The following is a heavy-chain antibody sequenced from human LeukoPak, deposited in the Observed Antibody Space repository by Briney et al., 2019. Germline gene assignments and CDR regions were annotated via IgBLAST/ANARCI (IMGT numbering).Heavy chain of an antibody. D-gene: IGHD4-17*01. V-gene: IGHV3-23*01. J-gene: IGHJ6*03. CDR2: ISGSGGST. CDR1: GFTFSSYA. CDR3: AKEGVKRRDDYGDYYYYYMDV. Sequence: GGSLRLSCAASGFTFSSYAMSWVRQAPGKGLEWVSAISGSGGSTYYADSVKGRFTISRDNSKNTLYLQMNSLRAEDTAVYYCAKEGVKRRDDYGDYYYYYMDVWGKGTTVTISS.